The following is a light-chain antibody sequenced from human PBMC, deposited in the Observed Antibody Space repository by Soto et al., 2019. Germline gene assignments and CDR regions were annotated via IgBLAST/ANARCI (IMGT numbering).Light chain of an antibody. V-gene: IGKV3-20*01. CDR1: QSVSSSY. Sequence: EIVLTQSPGTLSLSPGERATLSCRASQSVSSSYLAWYQQKPGQAPRLLIYGASSRATGIPDRFSDSGSGTDFTLTISRLEPEDFAVYYCQQYGSSPRALTFGGGTKVEIK. CDR2: GAS. J-gene: IGKJ4*01. CDR3: QQYGSSPRALT.